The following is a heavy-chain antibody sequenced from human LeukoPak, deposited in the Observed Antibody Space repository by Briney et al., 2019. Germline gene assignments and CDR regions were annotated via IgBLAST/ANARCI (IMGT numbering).Heavy chain of an antibody. Sequence: PSETLSLTCTVSGGSISGSYWSWIRQPPGKGLEWIGYIYYSGTTNYNPSLKSRVTISVDTSKNKFSLKLSSVTAADTAVYYCEREVVGDISGTFADNWGQGVLVTVSS. D-gene: IGHD1-26*01. V-gene: IGHV4-59*12. J-gene: IGHJ4*02. CDR1: GGSISGSY. CDR2: IYYSGTT. CDR3: EREVVGDISGTFADN.